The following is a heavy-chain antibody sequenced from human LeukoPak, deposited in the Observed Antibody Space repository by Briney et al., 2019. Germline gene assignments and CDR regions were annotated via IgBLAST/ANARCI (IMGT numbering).Heavy chain of an antibody. J-gene: IGHJ4*02. CDR1: GFTFSSYG. Sequence: GGSLRLSCRASGFTFSSYGMHWVRQAPGKGLEWVAVIWFDGGNKYYADSVKGRFTISRDNSKNTLYLQMNSLRGEDTAVYYCARDSSGWFDYWGQGTLVTVSS. CDR2: IWFDGGNK. D-gene: IGHD6-19*01. V-gene: IGHV3-33*01. CDR3: ARDSSGWFDY.